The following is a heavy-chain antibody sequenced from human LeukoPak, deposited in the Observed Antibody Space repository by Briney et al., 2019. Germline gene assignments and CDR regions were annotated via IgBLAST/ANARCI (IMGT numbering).Heavy chain of an antibody. CDR3: ARVQTDSRFDY. V-gene: IGHV4-4*07. J-gene: IGHJ4*02. D-gene: IGHD2-21*02. CDR1: GVSISSYY. CDR2: IYTSGST. Sequence: SETLSLTCTVSGVSISSYYWSWIRQPAGKGLEWIGRIYTSGSTNYNPSLKSRVTISVDTSKNQFSLKLRSVTAADTAVYYCARVQTDSRFDYWGQGTLVTVSS.